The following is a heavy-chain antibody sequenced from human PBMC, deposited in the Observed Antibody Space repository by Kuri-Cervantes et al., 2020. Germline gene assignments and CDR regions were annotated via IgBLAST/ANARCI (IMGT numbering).Heavy chain of an antibody. V-gene: IGHV1-18*01. Sequence: ASVKVSCKASGYTFTSYGISWVRQAPGQGLEWMGWISAYNGNTNYAQKLQGRVTMTTDTSTSTAYMELSSLRSEDTAVYYCARVFCSSTSCYRGRFDPWGQGTLVTVSS. J-gene: IGHJ5*02. CDR3: ARVFCSSTSCYRGRFDP. CDR2: ISAYNGNT. CDR1: GYTFTSYG. D-gene: IGHD2-2*02.